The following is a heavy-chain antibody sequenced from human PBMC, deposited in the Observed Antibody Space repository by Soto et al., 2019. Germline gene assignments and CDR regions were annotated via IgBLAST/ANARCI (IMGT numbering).Heavy chain of an antibody. CDR2: IYYSGST. V-gene: IGHV4-61*01. Sequence: SETLSLTCTVSGGSVSSGSYYWSWIRQPPGKGLEWIGYIYYSGSTNYNPSLKSRVTISVDTSKSQFSLKLSSVTAADTAVYYCARDEYFDWLGAFDIWGQGTMVTVSS. J-gene: IGHJ3*02. D-gene: IGHD3-9*01. CDR1: GGSVSSGSYY. CDR3: ARDEYFDWLGAFDI.